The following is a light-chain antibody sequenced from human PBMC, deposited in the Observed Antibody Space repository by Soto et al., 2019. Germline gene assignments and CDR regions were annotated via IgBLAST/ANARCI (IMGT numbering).Light chain of an antibody. CDR1: QSVSSSY. Sequence: EIVLTQSPATLSLSPGERATLSCRASQSVSSSYLAWYQQKPGQAPRLLIHGASSRATGIPDRFSGRGSGTDFTLTISRLEPEDFAVYYCQQYGSSLYTFGQGTKLESK. V-gene: IGKV3-20*01. CDR2: GAS. CDR3: QQYGSSLYT. J-gene: IGKJ2*01.